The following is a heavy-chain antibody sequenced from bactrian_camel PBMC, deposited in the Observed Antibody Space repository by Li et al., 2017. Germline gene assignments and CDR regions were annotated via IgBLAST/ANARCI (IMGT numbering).Heavy chain of an antibody. CDR2: ISTGDGST. Sequence: HVQLVESGGGSVQAGGSLRLSCAASGYGASMYRLGWFRRAPGKEREGVALISTGDGSTSYADSAKGRFTISRDRAKWILYLQLDSLKPDDTAMYYCAADKYNLGLARSYTYWGQGTQVTVS. V-gene: IGHV3S37*01. CDR1: GYGASMYR. CDR3: AADKYNLGLARSYTY. D-gene: IGHD5*01. J-gene: IGHJ4*01.